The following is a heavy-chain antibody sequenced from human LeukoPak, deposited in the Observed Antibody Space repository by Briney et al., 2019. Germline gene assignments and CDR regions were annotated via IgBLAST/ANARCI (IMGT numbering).Heavy chain of an antibody. D-gene: IGHD1-20*01. CDR2: SIAIFGRA. J-gene: IGHJ4*02. Sequence: ASVKVSCKASGGTFSSYAISWVRQPPGQGLEWMGGSIAIFGRANYAQKFQGRVTITTAESTSTAYMELSSLRSEATAVSYCARSSITATTRAFDYWGQGTLVTVSS. V-gene: IGHV1-69*05. CDR3: ARSSITATTRAFDY. CDR1: GGTFSSYA.